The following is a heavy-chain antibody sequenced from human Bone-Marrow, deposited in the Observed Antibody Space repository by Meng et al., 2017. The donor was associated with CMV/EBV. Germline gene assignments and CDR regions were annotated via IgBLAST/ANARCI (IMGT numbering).Heavy chain of an antibody. V-gene: IGHV3-69-1*01. CDR2: ISSSSTI. J-gene: IGHJ6*02. D-gene: IGHD6-13*01. CDR1: GFTFSDYY. Sequence: GESLKISCAASGFTFSDYYMNWVRQAPGKGLEWVSSISSSSTIYYADSVKGRFTISRDNSKNTLYLQMNSLRAEDTAVYYCARGLDSYSSSSDYYYYGMDVWGQGTTVTVSS. CDR3: ARGLDSYSSSSDYYYYGMDV.